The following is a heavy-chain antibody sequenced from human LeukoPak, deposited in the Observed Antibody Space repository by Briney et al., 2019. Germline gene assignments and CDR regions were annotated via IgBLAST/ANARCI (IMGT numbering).Heavy chain of an antibody. V-gene: IGHV3-74*01. D-gene: IGHD5-12*01. CDR1: GFTFSSYW. CDR2: INSDGSST. J-gene: IGHJ2*01. CDR3: AREGATDWYFYL. Sequence: GGSLRLSCAASGFTFSSYWMHWVRQGPGKGLVWVSRINSDGSSTSYADSVKGRFTISRDNAKNTLYLQMSSLRAEDTAVYYCAREGATDWYFYLWGRGTLVTVSS.